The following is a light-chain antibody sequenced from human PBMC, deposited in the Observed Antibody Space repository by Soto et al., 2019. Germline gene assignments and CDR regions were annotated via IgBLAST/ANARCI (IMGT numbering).Light chain of an antibody. CDR2: EVN. CDR3: SSSAGIYHYLV. CDR1: SSDIGGYKS. V-gene: IGLV2-8*01. Sequence: QSALTQPPSASGSPGQSVTISCTGTSSDIGGYKSVSWYQQHPGKAPRLMIYEVNKRPSGVPDRFSGSKSGYTASLTVSGLQTEDEAFYYCSSSAGIYHYLVFGGGTQLTVL. J-gene: IGLJ3*02.